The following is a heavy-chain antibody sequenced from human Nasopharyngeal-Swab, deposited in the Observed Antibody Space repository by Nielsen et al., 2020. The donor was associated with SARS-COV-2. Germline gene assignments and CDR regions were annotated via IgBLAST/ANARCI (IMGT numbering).Heavy chain of an antibody. D-gene: IGHD3-10*01. J-gene: IGHJ6*02. CDR2: INHSGST. V-gene: IGHV4-34*01. Sequence: SCAVYGGSFSGYYWGWIRQPPGKGLEWIGEINHSGSTNYNPSLKSRVTISVDTSKNQFSLKLSSVTAADTAVYYCARGQRLWFGETGMDVWGQGTTVTVSS. CDR1: GGSFSGYY. CDR3: ARGQRLWFGETGMDV.